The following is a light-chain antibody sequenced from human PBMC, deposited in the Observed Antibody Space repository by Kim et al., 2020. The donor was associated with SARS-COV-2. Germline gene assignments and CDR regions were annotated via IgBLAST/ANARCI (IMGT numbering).Light chain of an antibody. CDR3: QSYDSSHHVV. V-gene: IGLV6-57*01. J-gene: IGLJ2*01. CDR2: DDN. CDR1: SGSRVSIY. Sequence: KTVTVSCTRSSGSRVSIYVQCYQQRPSSSPNTVVYDDNERPSGVPERFSGSIDASSNSASLTISGLKTEDEADYYCQSYDSSHHVVFGGGTRLTVL.